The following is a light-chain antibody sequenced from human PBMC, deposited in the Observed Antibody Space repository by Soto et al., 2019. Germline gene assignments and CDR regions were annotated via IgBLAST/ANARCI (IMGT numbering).Light chain of an antibody. Sequence: IQLTQSPSSLSASVGDRVTITCRASQGISNYLAWYQQKPGKTPRLLIYGATTLQSGVPSRYSGSGSGTDFARTISSLKPEDFTTYYCQQLKIYVTFGQGTRLEIK. V-gene: IGKV1-9*01. CDR1: QGISNY. CDR2: GAT. J-gene: IGKJ5*01. CDR3: QQLKIYVT.